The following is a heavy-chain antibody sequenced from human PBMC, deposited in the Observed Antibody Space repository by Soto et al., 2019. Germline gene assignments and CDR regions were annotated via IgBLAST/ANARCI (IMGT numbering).Heavy chain of an antibody. D-gene: IGHD6-19*01. CDR2: INPNSGGT. V-gene: IGHV1-2*04. Sequence: QVQLVQSGAEVKKPGASVKVSCKASGYTFTGYYMHWVRQAPGQGLEWMGWINPNSGGTNYAQKFQGWLTITRDTSINTAVLELSRLRSDDTAVYYCASMKDTSGWYFGYFDYWGKGTLVTVSS. CDR3: ASMKDTSGWYFGYFDY. J-gene: IGHJ4*02. CDR1: GYTFTGYY.